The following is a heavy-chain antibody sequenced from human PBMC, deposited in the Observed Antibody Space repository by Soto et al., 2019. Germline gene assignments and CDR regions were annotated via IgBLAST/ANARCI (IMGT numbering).Heavy chain of an antibody. CDR3: ARDQLVEYSSSWYSYYYYGMDV. J-gene: IGHJ6*02. V-gene: IGHV3-30-3*01. Sequence: GGSLRLSCAASGFTFSSYAMHWVRQAPGKGLEWVAVISYDGSNKYYADSVKGRFTISRDNSKNTLYLQMNSLRAEDTAVYYCARDQLVEYSSSWYSYYYYGMDVWGQGTTVTVSS. CDR2: ISYDGSNK. D-gene: IGHD6-13*01. CDR1: GFTFSSYA.